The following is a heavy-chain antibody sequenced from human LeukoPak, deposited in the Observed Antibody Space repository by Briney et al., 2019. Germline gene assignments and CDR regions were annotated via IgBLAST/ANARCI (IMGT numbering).Heavy chain of an antibody. CDR3: AKPSREDGGNPLYYYGMDV. D-gene: IGHD4-23*01. CDR1: GFTLSRYG. V-gene: IGHV3-30*18. CDR2: ISCEGSNK. J-gene: IGHJ6*02. Sequence: PGGSQRLSCAASGFTLSRYGMHWVRQAPGKGREWVAVISCEGSNKYYADSVKGRFTISRDNSKNTLYLQMNSLRAEDTAVYYCAKPSREDGGNPLYYYGMDVWGQGTTVTVSS.